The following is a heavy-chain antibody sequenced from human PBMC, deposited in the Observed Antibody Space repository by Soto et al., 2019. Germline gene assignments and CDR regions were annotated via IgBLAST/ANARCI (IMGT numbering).Heavy chain of an antibody. CDR3: ATGQGHYGSQA. Sequence: QVQLQESGPGLVKPSETLSLTCTVSGHSVNTDTYLWSWIRQPPGKGLEWIGYAFYNGETNYNPSLKSRVAISLDTSKNHFSLRLTSRTAADTAVYFCATGQGHYGSQAWGQGTLITVSS. CDR1: GHSVNTDTYL. V-gene: IGHV4-61*01. J-gene: IGHJ4*02. D-gene: IGHD3-10*01. CDR2: AFYNGET.